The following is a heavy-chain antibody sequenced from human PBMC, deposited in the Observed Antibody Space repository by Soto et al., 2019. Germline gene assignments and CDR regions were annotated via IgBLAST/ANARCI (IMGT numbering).Heavy chain of an antibody. V-gene: IGHV3-7*05. Sequence: EVQLVESGGGLVQPGGSLRLSCAASGFTFSMRWMTWVRQAPGKGLEWVAHIKQDGSEKDYVDSVKGRFTISRDNAKNSLYLQMNSLRVEDTALYYCARTFGGYCSGDGCPSRYRQFDQWGQGTLVTVSS. CDR3: ARTFGGYCSGDGCPSRYRQFDQ. CDR1: GFTFSMRW. J-gene: IGHJ4*02. D-gene: IGHD6-25*01. CDR2: IKQDGSEK.